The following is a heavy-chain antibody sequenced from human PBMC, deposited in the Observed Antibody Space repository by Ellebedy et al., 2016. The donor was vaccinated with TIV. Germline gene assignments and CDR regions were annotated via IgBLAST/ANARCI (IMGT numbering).Heavy chain of an antibody. D-gene: IGHD3-3*01. CDR2: IYYSGST. Sequence: SETLSLTCTVSGGSISSYYWSWIRQPPGKGLEWIGYIYYSGSTYYNPSLKSRVTISVDTSKNQFSLKLSSVTAADTAVYYCAASSGFNDFWSDVYYYYGMDVWGQGTTVTVSS. CDR3: AASSGFNDFWSDVYYYYGMDV. V-gene: IGHV4-59*04. J-gene: IGHJ6*02. CDR1: GGSISSYY.